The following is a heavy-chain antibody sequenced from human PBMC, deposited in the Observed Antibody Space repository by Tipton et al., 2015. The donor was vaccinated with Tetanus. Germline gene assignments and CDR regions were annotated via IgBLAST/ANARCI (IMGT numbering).Heavy chain of an antibody. D-gene: IGHD2-2*01. J-gene: IGHJ4*02. V-gene: IGHV3-23*01. CDR1: GFTFSSFA. CDR2: ISESGSVT. CDR3: ARGRERCRGTNCHRATDY. Sequence: SLRLSCEASGFTFSSFAMSWVRQAPGKGLEWVSAISESGSVTYYADSVKGRFTISRDNSKNTLSLQMISLRAEDTAIYYCARGRERCRGTNCHRATDYWGQGTLVTVSS.